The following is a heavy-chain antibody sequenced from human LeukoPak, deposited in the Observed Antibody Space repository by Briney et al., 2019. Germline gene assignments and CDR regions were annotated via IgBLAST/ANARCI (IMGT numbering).Heavy chain of an antibody. J-gene: IGHJ4*02. CDR3: ARAYGDYVPFDY. D-gene: IGHD4-17*01. V-gene: IGHV3-23*01. Sequence: PGGSLRLSCAASGFTFISYAMSWVRRAPGKGLEWVSAISGSGGSTYYADSVKGRFTISRDNSKNTLYLQMNSLRAEDTAVYYCARAYGDYVPFDYWGQGTLVTVSS. CDR1: GFTFISYA. CDR2: ISGSGGST.